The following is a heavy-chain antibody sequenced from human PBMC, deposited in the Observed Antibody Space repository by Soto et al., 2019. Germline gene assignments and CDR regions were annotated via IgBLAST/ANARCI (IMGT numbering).Heavy chain of an antibody. D-gene: IGHD4-17*01. CDR1: GGSISSYY. CDR2: IYYSGST. J-gene: IGHJ4*02. Sequence: SETLSLTCTVSGGSISSYYWSWIRQPPGKGLEWIGYIYYSGSTNYNPSLESRATISVDHSKNQFFLTLRSVTAADTAVYYCARDYGDYSFFFDYWGQGALVTVSS. CDR3: ARDYGDYSFFFDY. V-gene: IGHV4-59*01.